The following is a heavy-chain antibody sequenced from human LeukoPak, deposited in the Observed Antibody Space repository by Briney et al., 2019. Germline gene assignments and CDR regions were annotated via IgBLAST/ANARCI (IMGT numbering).Heavy chain of an antibody. CDR1: GFTFSSYW. CDR3: ARDDFWSGYPAYYYYYMDV. D-gene: IGHD3-3*01. J-gene: IGHJ6*03. CDR2: IKQDGSEK. Sequence: GGSLRLSCAASGFTFSSYWMSWVSQAPGKGLEWVANIKQDGSEKYYVDSVKGRFTISRDNAKNSLYLQMNSLRAEDTAVYYCARDDFWSGYPAYYYYYMDVWGKGTTVTVSS. V-gene: IGHV3-7*01.